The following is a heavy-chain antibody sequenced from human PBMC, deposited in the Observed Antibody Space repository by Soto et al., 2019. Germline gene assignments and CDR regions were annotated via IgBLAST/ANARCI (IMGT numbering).Heavy chain of an antibody. CDR1: GGSFSGYY. J-gene: IGHJ4*02. D-gene: IGHD1-1*01. Sequence: SETLSLTCAVHGGSFSGYYWSWIRQPPGKGLEWIGEINHSGSTNYNPSLKSRVTISVDTSKNQFSLMLSSVTAADTAVYYCARAGRTTGTTALFDYWGQGTLVTVSS. CDR3: ARAGRTTGTTALFDY. CDR2: INHSGST. V-gene: IGHV4-34*01.